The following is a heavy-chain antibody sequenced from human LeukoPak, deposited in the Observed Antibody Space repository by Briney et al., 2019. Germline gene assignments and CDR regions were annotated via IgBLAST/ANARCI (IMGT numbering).Heavy chain of an antibody. Sequence: GGSLRLSCAASGFTFSSYWMHWGRQAPAKGLVWVSRIKSDGSTNYADSVKGRFTISRDNAKNTVSLQMNSLRAEDTGVYYCARAPSEIGGYYPEYFRHWGQGTLVTVSS. CDR2: IKSDGST. CDR3: ARAPSEIGGYYPEYFRH. CDR1: GFTFSSYW. J-gene: IGHJ1*01. D-gene: IGHD3-22*01. V-gene: IGHV3-74*01.